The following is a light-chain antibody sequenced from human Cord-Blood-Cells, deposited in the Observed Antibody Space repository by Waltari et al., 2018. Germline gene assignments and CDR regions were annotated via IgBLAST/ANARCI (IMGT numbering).Light chain of an antibody. CDR2: EGS. CDR1: SSDVGSYNL. V-gene: IGLV2-23*01. CDR3: CSYAGSSTV. J-gene: IGLJ2*01. Sequence: SPGQSITISCTGTSSDVGSYNLVSWYQQHPGKAPKLMIYEGSKRPSGVSNRFSGSKSGNTASLTISGLRAEDEADYYCCSYAGSSTVFGGGTKLTVL.